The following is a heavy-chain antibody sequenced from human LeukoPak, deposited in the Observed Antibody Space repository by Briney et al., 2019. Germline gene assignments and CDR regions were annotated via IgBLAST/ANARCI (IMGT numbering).Heavy chain of an antibody. V-gene: IGHV4-39*01. D-gene: IGHD2-21*01. CDR1: GGSISRTTYY. Sequence: SETPSHTCTLPGGSISRTTYYWGCIRQHPGKGQEWIVNVYHSGSTNYNPSLESRVTIYIDTSRNQFSLKLRSVTAADTAVYYCARRGVGVIVSNDAFAIWGRGTMVTVSS. J-gene: IGHJ3*02. CDR2: VYHSGST. CDR3: ARRGVGVIVSNDAFAI.